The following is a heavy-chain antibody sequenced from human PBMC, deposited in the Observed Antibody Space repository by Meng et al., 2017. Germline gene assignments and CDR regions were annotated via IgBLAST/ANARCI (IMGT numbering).Heavy chain of an antibody. Sequence: QVQLVQLGAEVKKHGSSGQVSCKASGGTFSSYTISWVRQAPGQGLEWMGRIIPILGIANYAQKFQGRVTITADKSTSTAYMELSSLRSEDTAVYYCARDGVGATEGYFDYWDQGTLVTVSS. D-gene: IGHD1-26*01. V-gene: IGHV1-69*08. CDR3: ARDGVGATEGYFDY. CDR1: GGTFSSYT. J-gene: IGHJ4*02. CDR2: IIPILGIA.